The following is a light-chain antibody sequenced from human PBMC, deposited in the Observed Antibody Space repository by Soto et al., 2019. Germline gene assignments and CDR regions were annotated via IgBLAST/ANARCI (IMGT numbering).Light chain of an antibody. J-gene: IGKJ2*01. CDR1: QSISSY. CDR2: GAS. V-gene: IGKV1-39*01. Sequence: DIQMTQSPSSLPASVGDRISITCRASQSISSYLSWYQQKPGKAPKLLIYGASNLQSGVPSRFSGSGSETGFTLTISSLQREDFATYYCQQSYTAPRTFGQGTKLEIK. CDR3: QQSYTAPRT.